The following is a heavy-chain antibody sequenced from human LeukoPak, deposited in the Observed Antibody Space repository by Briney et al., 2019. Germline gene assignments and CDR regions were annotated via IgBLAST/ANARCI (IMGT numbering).Heavy chain of an antibody. CDR3: ARHGRITVAGKRNTFDN. D-gene: IGHD6-19*01. CDR2: IYHSGST. CDR1: GGSISSGGYS. Sequence: SQTLSLTCAVSGGSISSGGYSWSWIRQPPGKGLEWIGYIYHSGSTYYNPSLKSRVTISVDRSKNQFSLKLRSVTAADTAVYYCARHGRITVAGKRNTFDNWGQGTLVTVSS. J-gene: IGHJ4*02. V-gene: IGHV4-30-2*01.